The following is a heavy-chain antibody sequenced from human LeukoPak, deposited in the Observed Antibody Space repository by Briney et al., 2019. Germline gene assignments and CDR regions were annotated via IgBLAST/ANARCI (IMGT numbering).Heavy chain of an antibody. V-gene: IGHV5-51*01. CDR2: IYAGDSDT. J-gene: IGHJ4*02. CDR1: GYNFINYW. CDR3: ARSSYYDSSGYSTSDY. Sequence: GESLKISCKGSGYNFINYWIGWVRQMPGKGLEWMGIIYAGDSDTRYSPSFQGQVTISADKSISTAYLQWSSLKASDTAMYYCARSSYYDSSGYSTSDYWGQGTLVTVSS. D-gene: IGHD3-22*01.